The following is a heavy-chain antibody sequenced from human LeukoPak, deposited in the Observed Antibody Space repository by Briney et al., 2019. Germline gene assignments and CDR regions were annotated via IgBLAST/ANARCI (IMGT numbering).Heavy chain of an antibody. CDR3: ARATYGSGSYLADY. J-gene: IGHJ4*02. Sequence: PGGSLRLSCAASGFTFSSYSMNWVRQAPGKGLEWVSSISSSSSYIYYADSVKGQFTISRDNAKNSLYLQMNSLRAEDTAVYYCARATYGSGSYLADYWGQGTLVTVSS. CDR1: GFTFSSYS. V-gene: IGHV3-21*01. CDR2: ISSSSSYI. D-gene: IGHD3-10*01.